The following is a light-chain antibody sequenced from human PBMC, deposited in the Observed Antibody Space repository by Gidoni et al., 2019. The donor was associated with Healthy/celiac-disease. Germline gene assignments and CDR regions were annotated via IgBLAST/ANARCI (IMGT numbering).Light chain of an antibody. V-gene: IGKV1-17*01. CDR2: AAS. J-gene: IGKJ4*01. Sequence: DIHMPLSPSSLSASVGDRVTITCRASQRIRSDLGWYQQKPGKAPKRLIYAASSLQSGVPSRFSGSGSGTEFTLTISSLQPEDFATYYCLQHNSYPVTFGGXTKVEIK. CDR1: QRIRSD. CDR3: LQHNSYPVT.